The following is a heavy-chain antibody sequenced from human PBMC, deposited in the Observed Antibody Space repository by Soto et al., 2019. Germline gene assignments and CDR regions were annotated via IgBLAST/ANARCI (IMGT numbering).Heavy chain of an antibody. V-gene: IGHV2-5*02. D-gene: IGHD6-6*01. CDR2: IYWDDDK. CDR1: GFALTVNDVG. Sequence: GSGPTLVNPTQTLTLTCPFSGFALTVNDVGVGWIRQPPGKALEWLALIYWDDDKRYSPSLKSRLTITKDTSKNQVVLRMTDMDPVDTATYYCAHSRYSRSSFDYWGQGTLVTVSS. J-gene: IGHJ4*02. CDR3: AHSRYSRSSFDY.